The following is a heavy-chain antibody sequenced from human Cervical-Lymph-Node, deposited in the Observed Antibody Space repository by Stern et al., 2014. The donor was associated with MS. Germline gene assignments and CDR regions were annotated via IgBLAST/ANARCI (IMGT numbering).Heavy chain of an antibody. D-gene: IGHD2-2*02. V-gene: IGHV1-2*02. CDR1: GYTFTDHY. J-gene: IGHJ5*02. Sequence: QVQLVQSGAEVEKPGASVKVSCEAFGYTFTDHYIHWIRQAPGQGLEWMGWIRPNNGGTSSAQKFQGRVTMTRDTSISTAYMELTRLTSDDTAVYYCARAVVSLGHCSGSSCYIGGLGFDPWGQGTLVIVSS. CDR3: ARAVVSLGHCSGSSCYIGGLGFDP. CDR2: IRPNNGGT.